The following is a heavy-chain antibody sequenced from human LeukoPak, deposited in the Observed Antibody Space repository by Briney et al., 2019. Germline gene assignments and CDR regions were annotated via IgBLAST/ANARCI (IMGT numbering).Heavy chain of an antibody. CDR1: GFSFDDYV. CDR3: AINGGGDSGYGNFDY. CDR2: ISWNSDNI. D-gene: IGHD5-12*01. J-gene: IGHJ4*02. V-gene: IGHV3-9*01. Sequence: PGGSLRLSCAVSGFSFDDYVMHWVRQVPGKGLEWVSGISWNSDNIDYADSVKGRFTTSRDNAKNSLYLQMNSPRAEDTALYYCAINGGGDSGYGNFDYWGQGTLVTVSS.